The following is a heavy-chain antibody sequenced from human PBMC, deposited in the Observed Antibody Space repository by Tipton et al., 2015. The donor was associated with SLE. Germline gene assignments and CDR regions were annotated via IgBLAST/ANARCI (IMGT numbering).Heavy chain of an antibody. CDR2: INPNRGGT. D-gene: IGHD7-27*01. V-gene: IGHV1-2*02. J-gene: IGHJ5*02. Sequence: QSGAEVKKPGASVKVSCKASGYTFTGYYMHWVRQAPGQGLEWMGWINPNRGGTNYAQKFQGRVTMTRDTSISTAYMELSRLRSDDTAVYYCEREAGDRRWFDPWGQGTLVTVSS. CDR3: EREAGDRRWFDP. CDR1: GYTFTGYY.